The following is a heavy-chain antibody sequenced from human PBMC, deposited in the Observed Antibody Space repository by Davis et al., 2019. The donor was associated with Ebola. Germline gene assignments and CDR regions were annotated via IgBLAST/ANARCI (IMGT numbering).Heavy chain of an antibody. D-gene: IGHD5-18*01. J-gene: IGHJ6*04. CDR3: ARDGYSYGYYYYGMDV. CDR1: GGSISGFY. CDR2: IFSSGTT. Sequence: SETLSLTCTPSGGSISGFYWSWVRQPPGKGLEWLGYIFSSGTTNYNPSLKSRVTMSVDTSKNQFSLKLSSVTAADTAVYYCARDGYSYGYYYYGMDVWGKGTTVTVSS. V-gene: IGHV4-59*01.